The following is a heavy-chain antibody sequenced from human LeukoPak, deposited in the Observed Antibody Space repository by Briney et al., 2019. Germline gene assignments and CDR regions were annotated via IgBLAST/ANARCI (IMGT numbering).Heavy chain of an antibody. CDR2: INHSGST. D-gene: IGHD3-9*01. CDR3: ARGRPKGTILNSWYFDY. J-gene: IGHJ4*02. Sequence: SETLSLTCAVYGGPFSVYYWSWIRQPPGKGLEWIGEINHSGSTNYNPSLKSRVTISVDTSKNQFSLKLSSMTAADTAVYYCARGRPKGTILNSWYFDYWGQGTLVTVSS. CDR1: GGPFSVYY. V-gene: IGHV4-34*01.